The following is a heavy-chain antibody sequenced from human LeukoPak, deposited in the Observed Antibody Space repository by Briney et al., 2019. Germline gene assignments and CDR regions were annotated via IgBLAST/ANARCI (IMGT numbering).Heavy chain of an antibody. J-gene: IGHJ3*02. CDR1: GYTFTGYY. D-gene: IGHD6-19*01. CDR2: INPNSGGT. CDR3: AKSSGWDLDAFDI. V-gene: IGHV1-2*07. Sequence: ASVKVSCKASGYTFTGYYMHWVRQAPGQGLEWMGWINPNSGGTNYAHKFQGRVTITRNTSITTAYMELSSLRSEDTAVYYCAKSSGWDLDAFDIWGQGTMVTVSS.